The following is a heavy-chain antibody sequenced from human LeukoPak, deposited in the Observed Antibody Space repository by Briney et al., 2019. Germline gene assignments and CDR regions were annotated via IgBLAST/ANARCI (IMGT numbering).Heavy chain of an antibody. V-gene: IGHV1-2*06. CDR3: ARDGSVTRYCSSTSCYLGY. D-gene: IGHD2-2*01. Sequence: ASVKVSCKASGYTFTGYYMHWVRQAPGQGLEWMGRINPNSGGTNYAQKFQGRVTMTRDTSISTAYMELSRLRSDDTAVYYCARDGSVTRYCSSTSCYLGYWGQGTLVTVSS. CDR1: GYTFTGYY. J-gene: IGHJ4*02. CDR2: INPNSGGT.